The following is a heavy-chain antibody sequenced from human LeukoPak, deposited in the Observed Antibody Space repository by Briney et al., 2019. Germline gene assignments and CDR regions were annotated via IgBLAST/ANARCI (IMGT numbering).Heavy chain of an antibody. V-gene: IGHV4-59*12. CDR2: IYYSGST. D-gene: IGHD3-10*01. CDR1: GGSISSYY. Sequence: SETLSLTCTVSGGSISSYYWSWIRQPPGKGLEWIGYIYYSGSTNYNPSLKSRVTISVDTSKNQFSLKLSSVTAADTAVYFCARGGVDYYGSGTYYLMYYFDHWGQGALVTVSS. CDR3: ARGGVDYYGSGTYYLMYYFDH. J-gene: IGHJ4*02.